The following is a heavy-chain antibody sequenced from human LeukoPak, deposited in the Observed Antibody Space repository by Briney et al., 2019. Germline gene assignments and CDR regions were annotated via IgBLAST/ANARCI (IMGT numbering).Heavy chain of an antibody. CDR2: IGTAGDT. Sequence: PGGSLRLSCAASGFTFSSYDMHWVRQATGKGLEWVSAIGTAGDTYYPGSVKGRFTISRENAKNSLHLQMNSLRAGDTAVYYCARGARTPRWDSGFDPWGQGTLVTVSS. CDR1: GFTFSSYD. J-gene: IGHJ5*02. V-gene: IGHV3-13*04. CDR3: ARGARTPRWDSGFDP. D-gene: IGHD4-23*01.